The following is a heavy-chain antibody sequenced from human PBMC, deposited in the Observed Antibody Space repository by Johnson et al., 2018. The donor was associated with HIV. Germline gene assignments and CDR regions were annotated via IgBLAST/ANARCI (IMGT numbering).Heavy chain of an antibody. CDR2: ISWNSGSI. V-gene: IGHV3-9*01. Sequence: VQLMESGGGLVQPGGSLRLSCAASGFTFSDYYMSWIRQAPGKGLEWVSGISWNSGSIGYADSVTGRFTISRDNDKNSLYLQVNSLRAEDTAWYYCARRDSGSLSFDLWGQGTMVTVSS. CDR1: GFTFSDYY. J-gene: IGHJ3*01. D-gene: IGHD1-26*01. CDR3: ARRDSGSLSFDL.